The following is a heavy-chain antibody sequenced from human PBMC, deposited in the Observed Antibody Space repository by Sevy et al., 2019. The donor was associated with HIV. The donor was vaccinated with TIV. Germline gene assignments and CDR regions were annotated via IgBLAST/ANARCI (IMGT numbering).Heavy chain of an antibody. V-gene: IGHV3-30*18. J-gene: IGHJ6*02. CDR3: AKDFTGYNGLDV. D-gene: IGHD3-9*01. Sequence: GWSLRLSCRVSGISFTTSGMHWVRQAPGKGLEWVAVISYHGRDKFYAESVKGRSNISRDNSKNMVYLQIDSLRPEDTAVYYCAKDFTGYNGLDVWGQGTMVTVSS. CDR2: ISYHGRDK. CDR1: GISFTTSG.